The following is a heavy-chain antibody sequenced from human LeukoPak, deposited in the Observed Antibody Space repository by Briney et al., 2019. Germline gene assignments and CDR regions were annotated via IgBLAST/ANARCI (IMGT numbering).Heavy chain of an antibody. CDR1: GYTLTGYY. D-gene: IGHD3-10*01. CDR3: ARAIIGVGFGEGRLLDAFDI. Sequence: SVKVSCKASGYTLTGYYMHWVRQAPGQGLEWMGGIIPIFGTANYAQKFQGRVTITADESTSTAYMELSSLRSEDTAVYYCARAIIGVGFGEGRLLDAFDIWGQGTMVTVSS. CDR2: IIPIFGTA. J-gene: IGHJ3*02. V-gene: IGHV1-69*13.